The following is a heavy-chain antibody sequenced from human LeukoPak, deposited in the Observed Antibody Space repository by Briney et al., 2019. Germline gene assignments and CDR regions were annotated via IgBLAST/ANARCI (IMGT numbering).Heavy chain of an antibody. V-gene: IGHV3-23*01. CDR2: IIGSGSST. Sequence: GGSLRLSCAASGFTFSSYAMSWVRQAPGKGLEWVSAIIGSGSSTYYADSVKGRFTISRDNSKNALFLQMNSLRAEDTAVYYCAKDRAQQLVLDFWGQGTLVTVSS. D-gene: IGHD6-13*01. CDR3: AKDRAQQLVLDF. J-gene: IGHJ4*02. CDR1: GFTFSSYA.